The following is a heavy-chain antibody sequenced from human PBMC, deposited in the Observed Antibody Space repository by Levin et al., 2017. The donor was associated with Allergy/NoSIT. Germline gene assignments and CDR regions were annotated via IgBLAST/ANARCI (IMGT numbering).Heavy chain of an antibody. D-gene: IGHD6-13*01. J-gene: IGHJ6*02. CDR2: IYPGDSDT. CDR1: GYSFTSYW. V-gene: IGHV5-51*01. Sequence: GGSLRLSCKGSGYSFTSYWIGWVRQMPGKGLEWMGIIYPGDSDTRYSPSFQGQVTISADKSISTAYLQWSSLKASDTAMYYCARQDTVFRRVAAAGTISGPGYGMDVWGQGTTVTVSS. CDR3: ARQDTVFRRVAAAGTISGPGYGMDV.